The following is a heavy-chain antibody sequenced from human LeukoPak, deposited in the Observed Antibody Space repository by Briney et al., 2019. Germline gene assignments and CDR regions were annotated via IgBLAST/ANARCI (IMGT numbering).Heavy chain of an antibody. D-gene: IGHD6-13*01. CDR3: ARERPSTSKQLVNNWFDP. CDR2: IYTSGST. V-gene: IGHV4-4*07. CDR1: GGSISSYY. Sequence: SETLSLTCTVSGGSISSYYWSWIRQPAGKGLEWIGRIYTSGSTNYNPSLKSRVTMSVDTSKNQFSLKLSSVTAADTAVYYCARERPSTSKQLVNNWFDPWGQGTLVTVSS. J-gene: IGHJ5*02.